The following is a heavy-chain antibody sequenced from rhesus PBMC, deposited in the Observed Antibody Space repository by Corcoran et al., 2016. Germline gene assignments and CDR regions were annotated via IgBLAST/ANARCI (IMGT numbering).Heavy chain of an antibody. CDR3: ARSLRSFDY. J-gene: IGHJ4*01. CDR1: GYSFTIYW. CDR2: IVPSDSDT. Sequence: EVQLVKSGAEVKRPGESLMISCKTSGYSFTIYWISWVRQMPGKGLEWLGAIVPSDSDTRYIPSFQGQVTISADKSISTAYLQWSSLKASDTATYYCARSLRSFDYWGQGVLVTVSS. D-gene: IGHD3-40*01. V-gene: IGHV5-20*02.